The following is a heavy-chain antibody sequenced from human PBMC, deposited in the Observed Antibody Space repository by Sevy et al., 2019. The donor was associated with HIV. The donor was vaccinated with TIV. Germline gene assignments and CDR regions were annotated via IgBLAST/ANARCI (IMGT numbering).Heavy chain of an antibody. CDR3: AKEWSLLSDWYGEFDF. CDR2: ISNSGANT. CDR1: GFTFTNYG. D-gene: IGHD6-19*01. V-gene: IGHV3-23*01. J-gene: IGHJ4*02. Sequence: GGSLRLSCAASGFTFTNYGMHWVRQAPGKGLEWVSGISNSGANTYYADSVRGRFTVSRDNSKNTVYLQLNSLRAEDTAIYYCAKEWSLLSDWYGEFDFWGQGTLVTVSS.